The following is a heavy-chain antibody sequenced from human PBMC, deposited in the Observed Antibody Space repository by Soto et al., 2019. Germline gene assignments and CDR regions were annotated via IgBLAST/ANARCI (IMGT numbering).Heavy chain of an antibody. CDR1: GGTFSSYA. V-gene: IGHV1-69*01. CDR2: IIPIFGTA. Sequence: QVQLVQSGAEVKKPGSSVKVSCKASGGTFSSYAISWVRQAPGQGLEWMGGIIPIFGTANYAQKFQGSVTITADESTSTAYMELSSLRSEDTAVYYCARDCIGARLHCHSGYWGQDGMDVWGQGTTVTVSS. CDR3: ARDCIGARLHCHSGYWGQDGMDV. J-gene: IGHJ6*02. D-gene: IGHD3-22*01.